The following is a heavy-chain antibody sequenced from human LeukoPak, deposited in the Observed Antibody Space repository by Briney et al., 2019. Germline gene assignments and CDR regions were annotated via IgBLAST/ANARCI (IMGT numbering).Heavy chain of an antibody. J-gene: IGHJ4*02. CDR2: ISGSGDST. CDR1: GFTFSSYG. CDR3: AKVTYGSGTYGAFDY. Sequence: GGSLRLSCAASGFTFSSYGMNWVRQAPGKGLEWVSSISGSGDSTDYADSVKGRFTISRDNSKNTLYLQMNSLRAEDTAVYYCAKVTYGSGTYGAFDYWGQGTLVTVSS. V-gene: IGHV3-23*01. D-gene: IGHD3-10*01.